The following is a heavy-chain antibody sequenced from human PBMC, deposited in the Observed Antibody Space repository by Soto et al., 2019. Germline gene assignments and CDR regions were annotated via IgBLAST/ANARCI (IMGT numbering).Heavy chain of an antibody. Sequence: QVQLVQSGAEVKKPGASVKVSCKASGYTFTSYGISWVRQAPGQGLEWMGWISAYNGNTNYAQKLQGRVTMTTDTSTSTAHMELRSLRSDDTAVYYCAREGGYNWNDGRQSFDYWGQGTLVTVSS. D-gene: IGHD1-20*01. CDR3: AREGGYNWNDGRQSFDY. CDR1: GYTFTSYG. V-gene: IGHV1-18*01. CDR2: ISAYNGNT. J-gene: IGHJ4*02.